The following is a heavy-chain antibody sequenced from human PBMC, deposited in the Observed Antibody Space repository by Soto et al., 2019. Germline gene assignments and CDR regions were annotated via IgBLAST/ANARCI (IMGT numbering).Heavy chain of an antibody. D-gene: IGHD6-19*01. CDR1: GSTLSHAW. J-gene: IGHJ4*01. CDR3: TTDVEAGSRICRSCL. CDR2: IKRSAEGGTT. V-gene: IGHV3-15*07. Sequence: GGSLRLSCAASGSTLSHAWVNWVRQAPGKGLEWVGRIKRSAEGGTTDYGAPVKGRVTISRDESKNTVDLQMSSLKTEDTGIYFCTTDVEAGSRICRSCLWGHGTLVTVSS.